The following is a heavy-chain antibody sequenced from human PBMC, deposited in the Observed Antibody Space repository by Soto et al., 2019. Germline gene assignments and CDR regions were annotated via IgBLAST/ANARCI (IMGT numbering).Heavy chain of an antibody. J-gene: IGHJ4*01. V-gene: IGHV3-15*07. D-gene: IGHD3-3*01. Sequence: EVHLVESGGGLVKPGGSLRLSCAASGFTFSNAWINWVRQTPGRGLEWVGRVKSKNDGGTTDFAVPVKGRFVISRDDSKIMVYLEMNSLQTEDTAMYYCTTDSSITTISVRFDYCGHGTLVTVSS. CDR1: GFTFSNAW. CDR3: TTDSSITTISVRFDY. CDR2: VKSKNDGGTT.